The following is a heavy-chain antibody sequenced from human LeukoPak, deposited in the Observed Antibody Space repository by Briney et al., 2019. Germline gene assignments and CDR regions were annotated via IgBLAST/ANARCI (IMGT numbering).Heavy chain of an antibody. CDR3: ARGYYYGMDV. Sequence: SETLSLTCTVSGGSISSYYWSWIRQPPGKGLEWIGYIYYSGSTNHNPSLKSRVTISVDTSKNQFSLKLSSVTAADTAVYYCARGYYYGMDVWGKGTTVTVSS. V-gene: IGHV4-59*01. J-gene: IGHJ6*04. CDR2: IYYSGST. CDR1: GGSISSYY.